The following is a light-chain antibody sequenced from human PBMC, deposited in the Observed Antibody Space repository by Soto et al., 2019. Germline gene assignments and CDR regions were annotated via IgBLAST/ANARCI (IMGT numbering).Light chain of an antibody. CDR3: QQYGSSPI. J-gene: IGKJ2*01. CDR1: QSVSSSS. V-gene: IGKV3-20*01. CDR2: GAS. Sequence: EMVLTQSPGTLSLSPGERATLSCRASQSVSSSSLAWYQQKPGQAPRLLIYGASSRATGIPDRFSGSGTGTDFTLTISRLEPEDFAVYYCQQYGSSPIFGQGTELEIK.